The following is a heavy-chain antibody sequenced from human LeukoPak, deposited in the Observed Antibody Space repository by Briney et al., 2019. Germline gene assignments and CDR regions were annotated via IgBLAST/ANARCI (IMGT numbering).Heavy chain of an antibody. CDR2: ISSSGSTI. CDR1: GFTFSSYE. D-gene: IGHD2-15*01. Sequence: GGSLRLSCAASGFTFSSYEMNWVRQAPGKGLESVSYISSSGSTIYYADSVKGRFTISRDNAENSLYLQMNNLRAEDTAVYYCARLAGYCSGGSCYSEYNWFDPWGQGTLVTVSS. J-gene: IGHJ5*02. CDR3: ARLAGYCSGGSCYSEYNWFDP. V-gene: IGHV3-48*03.